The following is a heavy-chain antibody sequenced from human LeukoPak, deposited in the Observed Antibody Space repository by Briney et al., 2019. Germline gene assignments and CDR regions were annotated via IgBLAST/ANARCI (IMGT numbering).Heavy chain of an antibody. CDR2: ISYSGST. CDR1: GGSISSDY. D-gene: IGHD3-3*01. Sequence: SETLSLTCTVSGGSISSDYWSWIRQPPGKRLEWIGYISYSGSTNYNPSLKSRVTISVDTSKNQFSLKLSSVTAADTAVYYRARANLLEWSLSGWFDPWGQGTLVTVSS. CDR3: ARANLLEWSLSGWFDP. J-gene: IGHJ5*02. V-gene: IGHV4-59*01.